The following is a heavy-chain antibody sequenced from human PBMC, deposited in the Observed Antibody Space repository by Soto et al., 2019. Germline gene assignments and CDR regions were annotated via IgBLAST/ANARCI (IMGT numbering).Heavy chain of an antibody. CDR3: ARAPSGSYLKAIDY. D-gene: IGHD1-26*01. Sequence: SETLSLTCAVYGGSFSGYYWSWIRQPPGKGLERNGEINHSESTNYNPSLKSRDTISVDTSKNKISLKLSSVTAADTAVYYCARAPSGSYLKAIDYWGQGTLVTVSS. V-gene: IGHV4-34*01. CDR2: INHSEST. J-gene: IGHJ4*02. CDR1: GGSFSGYY.